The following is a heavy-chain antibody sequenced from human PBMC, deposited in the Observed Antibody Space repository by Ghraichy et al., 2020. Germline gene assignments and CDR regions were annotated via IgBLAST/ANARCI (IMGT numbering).Heavy chain of an antibody. J-gene: IGHJ6*02. CDR1: GFTFSNYG. Sequence: GGSLRLSCAASGFTFSNYGMHWVRQAPGKGLEWVAVIWYDGSNKYYADSVKGRFIITRDNSKNTLYLQMYSLRAEDTAVYYCARDGRWTTNDFDGMDAWGQGTTVTVSS. CDR2: IWYDGSNK. CDR3: ARDGRWTTNDFDGMDA. V-gene: IGHV3-33*01. D-gene: IGHD3-3*01.